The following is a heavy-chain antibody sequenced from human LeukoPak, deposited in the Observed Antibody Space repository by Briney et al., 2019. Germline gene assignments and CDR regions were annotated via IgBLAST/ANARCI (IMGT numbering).Heavy chain of an antibody. D-gene: IGHD3-10*01. CDR1: GGSFSNYY. Sequence: SETLSLTCAASGGSFSNYYWSWIRQPPGKGLEWIGEINHSGKINYNPSLKSRVTVSVDTSKNQFSLKLISVTAADTAVYYCAKVRGVVMTLSWFDPWGQGTLVTVSS. J-gene: IGHJ5*02. CDR2: INHSGKI. CDR3: AKVRGVVMTLSWFDP. V-gene: IGHV4-34*01.